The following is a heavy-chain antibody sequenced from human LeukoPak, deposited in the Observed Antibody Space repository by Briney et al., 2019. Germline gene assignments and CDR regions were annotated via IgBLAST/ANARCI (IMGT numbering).Heavy chain of an antibody. CDR1: GFTFSSYS. J-gene: IGHJ4*02. CDR2: ISSSSSYI. D-gene: IGHD6-13*01. CDR3: ASASSHRTAAGGDY. Sequence: KAGGSLRLSCAASGFTFSSYSMNWVRQAPGKGLEWVSSISSSSSYIYYADSVKGRFTISRDNAKNTLYLQMSSLRVEDTAVYYCASASSHRTAAGGDYWGQGTLVTVST. V-gene: IGHV3-21*01.